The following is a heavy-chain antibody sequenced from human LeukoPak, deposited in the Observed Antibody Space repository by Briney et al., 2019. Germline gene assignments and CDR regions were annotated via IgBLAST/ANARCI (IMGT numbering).Heavy chain of an antibody. CDR2: INSDGSTT. V-gene: IGHV3-74*01. D-gene: IGHD3-22*01. CDR3: AKAEDYYDSSGYYSYDAFGI. Sequence: GGTLRLFCAASGFTFSSYWMHWVRQAPGKGLVWVSRINSDGSTTNYADSVKGRFTIPRDNSKNTVYLQMNSLRAEDTAVYYCAKAEDYYDSSGYYSYDAFGIWGQGKMVTVSS. CDR1: GFTFSSYW. J-gene: IGHJ3*02.